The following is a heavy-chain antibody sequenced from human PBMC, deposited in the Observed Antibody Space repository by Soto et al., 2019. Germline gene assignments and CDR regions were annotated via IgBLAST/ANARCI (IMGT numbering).Heavy chain of an antibody. D-gene: IGHD5-18*01. J-gene: IGHJ4*02. CDR3: ARRYGSFFDY. CDR2: INHGGST. V-gene: IGHV4-34*01. CDR1: GGSFSGYY. Sequence: SETLSLTCAVYGGSFSGYYWSWIRQPPGKGLEWIGEINHGGSTNYNPSLKSRVTISVDTSKNQFSLKLSSVTAADTAVYYCARRYGSFFDYWGQGTLVTVSS.